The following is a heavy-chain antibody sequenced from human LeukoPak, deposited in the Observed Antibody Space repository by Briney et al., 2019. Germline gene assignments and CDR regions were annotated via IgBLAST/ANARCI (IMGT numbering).Heavy chain of an antibody. D-gene: IGHD5-18*01. CDR1: GDSISTYH. Sequence: PSETLSLTCTVSGDSISTYHWSWVRQSPEKGLEWIGYIYNGGLTSYNPSLKSRVTISVDTSKAQFSLNLYSVTAADTAVYFCARDRRHSYGAYFDPWGQGSLVTVSS. V-gene: IGHV4-59*01. CDR2: IYNGGLT. J-gene: IGHJ5*02. CDR3: ARDRRHSYGAYFDP.